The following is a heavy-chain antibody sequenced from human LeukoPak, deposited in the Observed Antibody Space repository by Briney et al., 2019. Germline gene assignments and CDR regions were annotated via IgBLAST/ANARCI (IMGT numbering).Heavy chain of an antibody. Sequence: SETLSLTCAVSGGSISSSNWWSWVRQPPGKGLEWIGEIYHSGSTNYNPSLKSRVTISVDKSKNQFSLKLSSVTAADTAVYYCAGRSYYDFWIGYYAPGYGGQEPWSPSPQ. CDR3: AGRSYYDFWIGYYAPGY. D-gene: IGHD3-3*01. J-gene: IGHJ4*02. CDR2: IYHSGST. V-gene: IGHV4-4*02. CDR1: GGSISSSNW.